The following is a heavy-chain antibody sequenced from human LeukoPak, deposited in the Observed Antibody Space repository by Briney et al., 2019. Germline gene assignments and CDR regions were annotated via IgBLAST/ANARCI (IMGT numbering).Heavy chain of an antibody. V-gene: IGHV4-34*01. D-gene: IGHD6-13*01. CDR1: GGSFSGYY. CDR2: INHGGST. CDR3: ARTGYSRDY. J-gene: IGHJ4*02. Sequence: SETLSLTCAVYGGSFSGYYWSWIRQPPGKGPEWIGEINHGGSTNYNPSLKSRVTISVDTSKNQFSLKLSSVTAADTAVYYCARTGYSRDYWGQGTLVTVSS.